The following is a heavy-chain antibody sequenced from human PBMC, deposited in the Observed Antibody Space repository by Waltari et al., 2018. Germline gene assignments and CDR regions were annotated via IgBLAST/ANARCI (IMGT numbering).Heavy chain of an antibody. Sequence: QVQLVESGGGVVQPGKSLRLSCAASGFTFRSYAMHWVRQAPGKGLEWGAVVSYDGSNKYDADSVKGRFTISRDNSKNALYVQMNSLRIEDTAIYYCARDRDVVVVGPEFGYWGQGTLVTVSS. J-gene: IGHJ4*02. CDR2: VSYDGSNK. V-gene: IGHV3-30-3*01. CDR3: ARDRDVVVVGPEFGY. CDR1: GFTFRSYA. D-gene: IGHD2-15*01.